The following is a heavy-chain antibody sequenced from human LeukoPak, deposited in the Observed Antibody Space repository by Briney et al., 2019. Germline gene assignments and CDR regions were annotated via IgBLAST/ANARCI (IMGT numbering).Heavy chain of an antibody. Sequence: GGALRLSCAAPGFPFSNYSMNWGRQAPGKGVEWLLYISSSGSTIYYADSVKGRFTISRDNAKNSLYLQMNSLRAEDTAVYYCARDEYYDSSGYTSWGQGTLVTVSS. D-gene: IGHD3-22*01. CDR2: ISSSGSTI. CDR3: ARDEYYDSSGYTS. J-gene: IGHJ4*02. CDR1: GFPFSNYS. V-gene: IGHV3-48*01.